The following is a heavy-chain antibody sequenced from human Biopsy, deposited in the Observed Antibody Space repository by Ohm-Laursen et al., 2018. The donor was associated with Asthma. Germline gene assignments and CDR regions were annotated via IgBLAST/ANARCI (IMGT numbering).Heavy chain of an antibody. CDR1: GDTFSSNS. CDR3: ARGYSGSDRIVYYYSGLEV. Sequence: SSVKVSCKASGDTFSSNSINWVRQAPGQGLEWMGGLIPVLGTPDHAQMFEGRVTITADESTSTAYMELSSLSSEDTAVYYCARGYSGSDRIVYYYSGLEVWGQGTTVTVSS. V-gene: IGHV1-69*01. D-gene: IGHD5-12*01. J-gene: IGHJ6*02. CDR2: LIPVLGTP.